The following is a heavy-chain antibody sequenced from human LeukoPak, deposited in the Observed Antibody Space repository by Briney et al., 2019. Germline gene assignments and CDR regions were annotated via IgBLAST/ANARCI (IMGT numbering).Heavy chain of an antibody. CDR2: IYSGGST. Sequence: PGGSLRLSCAASGFTVSSNYMSWVRQAPGKGLEWVSVIYSGGSTYYADSVKGRFTISRDNSKNTLYLQMNSLRAEDTAVYYCARELVWVDYDAFDIWGQGTMVTVSS. D-gene: IGHD3-16*01. J-gene: IGHJ3*02. CDR3: ARELVWVDYDAFDI. V-gene: IGHV3-53*01. CDR1: GFTVSSNY.